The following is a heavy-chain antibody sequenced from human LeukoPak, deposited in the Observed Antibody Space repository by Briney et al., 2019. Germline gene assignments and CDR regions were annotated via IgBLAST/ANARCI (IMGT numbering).Heavy chain of an antibody. Sequence: PSGTLSLTCAVSGGSISSSSYYWGWIRQPPGKGLEWIGSMYYSGTTYYNSSLKSRVTISVDTSNNQFSLKLSSVTAADTAVYYCARDTVGATFPGAFDIWGQGTMVTVSS. CDR2: MYYSGTT. V-gene: IGHV4-39*07. CDR3: ARDTVGATFPGAFDI. D-gene: IGHD1-26*01. J-gene: IGHJ3*02. CDR1: GGSISSSSYY.